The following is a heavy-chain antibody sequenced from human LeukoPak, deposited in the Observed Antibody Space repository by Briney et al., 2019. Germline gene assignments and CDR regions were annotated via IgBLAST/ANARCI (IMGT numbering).Heavy chain of an antibody. V-gene: IGHV4-34*01. CDR1: GGSISSYY. D-gene: IGHD6-19*01. CDR3: ARGFAVAGFFDY. Sequence: SETLSLTCTVSGGSISSYYWSWIRQPPGKGLEWIGEINHSGSTNYNPSLKSRVTISVDTSKNQFSLKLSSVTAADTAVYYCARGFAVAGFFDYWGQGTLVTVSS. J-gene: IGHJ4*02. CDR2: INHSGST.